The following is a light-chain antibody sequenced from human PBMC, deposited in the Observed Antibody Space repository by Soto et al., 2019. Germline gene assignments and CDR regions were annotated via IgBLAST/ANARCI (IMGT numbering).Light chain of an antibody. CDR1: QSIASY. V-gene: IGKV1-39*01. CDR2: GAS. CDR3: PQSHSAPLT. J-gene: IGKJ4*01. Sequence: DIQMTQSPSSLSASVGDRVAISCRASQSIASYLNWYQQKPGKALTLLIYGASILQVGGPSRFSGNGSGTDFTLTVNSLQTEDFASYYCPQSHSAPLTFGGGTKVEF.